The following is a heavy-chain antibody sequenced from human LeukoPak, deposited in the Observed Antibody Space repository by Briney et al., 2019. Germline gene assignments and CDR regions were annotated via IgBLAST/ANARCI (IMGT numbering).Heavy chain of an antibody. CDR1: GGSISSGGYY. Sequence: SQTLSLTCTVSGGSISSGGYYWSWIRQPPGKGLEWIGEIYHSGSTNYNPSLKSRVIISVDKSKNQFSLNLSSVTAADTAVYYCARGQEMVTMWYLDLWGRGTRVTVSS. CDR2: IYHSGST. CDR3: ARGQEMVTMWYLDL. J-gene: IGHJ2*01. V-gene: IGHV4-30-2*01. D-gene: IGHD5-24*01.